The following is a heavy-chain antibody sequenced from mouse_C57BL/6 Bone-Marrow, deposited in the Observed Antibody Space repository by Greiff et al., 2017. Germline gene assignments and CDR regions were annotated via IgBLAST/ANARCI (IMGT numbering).Heavy chain of an antibody. CDR2: IYPRDGST. CDR3: ARSLVTTGGGFAY. D-gene: IGHD2-2*01. J-gene: IGHJ3*01. CDR1: GFTFTSYD. Sequence: QVTLIVSGPELVKPGASVKLSCKASGFTFTSYDINWVKPRPGQGLEWIGWIYPRDGSTKYNEKVKGKVTLSVDTSSSTAYMELHGLTSEGSAVYFCARSLVTTGGGFAYWGQRNLVPSSA. V-gene: IGHV1-85*01.